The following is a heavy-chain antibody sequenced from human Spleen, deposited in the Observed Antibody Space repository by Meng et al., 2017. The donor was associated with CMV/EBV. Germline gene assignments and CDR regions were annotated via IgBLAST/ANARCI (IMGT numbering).Heavy chain of an antibody. CDR1: GGSISSSSYY. J-gene: IGHJ4*02. D-gene: IGHD1-14*01. CDR3: ARHHHSPTFDY. V-gene: IGHV4-39*01. Sequence: QLQRRESGPGLVKPSETLPLTCTVSGGSISSSSYYWAWIRQPPGEGLEWIGSVVYSGTTYYTSSLKSRVSISVDTSKNQFSLKLSSVTAADTAVYYCARHHHSPTFDYWGQGTLVTVSS. CDR2: VVYSGTT.